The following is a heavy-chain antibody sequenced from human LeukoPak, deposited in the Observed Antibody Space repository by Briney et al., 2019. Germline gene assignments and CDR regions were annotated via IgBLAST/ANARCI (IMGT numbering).Heavy chain of an antibody. Sequence: GGSLRLSCAASGFTFSSYWMTWVRQAPGKGLEWVANIKQDGSEKYYVDSVKGRFTISRDNAKNSLYLQMNSLRAEDTAVYYCARDLGPHSSSPNSGAFDIWGQGTMVTVSS. D-gene: IGHD6-6*01. J-gene: IGHJ3*02. CDR2: IKQDGSEK. CDR3: ARDLGPHSSSPNSGAFDI. CDR1: GFTFSSYW. V-gene: IGHV3-7*01.